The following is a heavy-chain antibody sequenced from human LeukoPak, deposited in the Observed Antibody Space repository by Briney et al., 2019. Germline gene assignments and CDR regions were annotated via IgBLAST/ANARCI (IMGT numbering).Heavy chain of an antibody. CDR1: GFTFSNAW. CDR2: IKSKNDGGTT. J-gene: IGHJ3*02. V-gene: IGHV3-15*05. Sequence: PGGSLRLSCTASGFTFSNAWMSWVRQAPGKGLEWVGRIKSKNDGGTTDYAAPVKGRVTISRDDSKNTLYLQMSSLKTEDTALYYCTTFPSGFDIWGQGTMVTVSS. D-gene: IGHD3-3*01. CDR3: TTFPSGFDI.